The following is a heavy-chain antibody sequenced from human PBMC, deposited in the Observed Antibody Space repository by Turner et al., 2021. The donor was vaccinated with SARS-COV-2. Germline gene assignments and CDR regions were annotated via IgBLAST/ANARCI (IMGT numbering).Heavy chain of an antibody. D-gene: IGHD3-3*01. Sequence: QVQLQESGPGLVKPSETLSLTCTVSCGSISSYYCSWIRQPPGKGLEWIGYFSYSGSTNYNPSLKSRVTISVDTSKNHFSLKLSSVTAADTAVYYCARSSYDFWSGYYIGGMDVWGQGTTVTVSS. CDR2: FSYSGST. CDR1: CGSISSYY. V-gene: IGHV4-59*01. J-gene: IGHJ6*02. CDR3: ARSSYDFWSGYYIGGMDV.